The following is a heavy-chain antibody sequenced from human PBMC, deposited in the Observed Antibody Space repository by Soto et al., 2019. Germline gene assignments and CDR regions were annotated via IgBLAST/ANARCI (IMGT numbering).Heavy chain of an antibody. D-gene: IGHD4-4*01. Sequence: QVRLVESGGGAVQPGDSLRLSCDASGFTFSTYALHWVRQAPGKGLEWVAFISYTGANQYYADSVKGLFTVSRDNSKNIASLQMTSLKPEDSAVYCARDAFLYSRGAYYDHWGQGTLVTVSS. V-gene: IGHV3-30-3*01. CDR2: ISYTGANQ. CDR3: ARDAFLYSRGAYYDH. J-gene: IGHJ4*02. CDR1: GFTFSTYA.